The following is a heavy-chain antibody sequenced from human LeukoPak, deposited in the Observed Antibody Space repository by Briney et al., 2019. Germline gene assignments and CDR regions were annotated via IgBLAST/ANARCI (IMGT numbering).Heavy chain of an antibody. V-gene: IGHV3-48*04. CDR2: ISSSSSTI. Sequence: GGSLRLSCAASGFTFSSYSMNWVRQAPGKGLEWVSYISSSSSTIYYADSVKGRFTISRDNAKNSLYLQMNSLRAEDTAVYYCARDQISLYYYDSSGSRALYGMDVWGQGTTVTVSS. CDR1: GFTFSSYS. J-gene: IGHJ6*02. CDR3: ARDQISLYYYDSSGSRALYGMDV. D-gene: IGHD3-22*01.